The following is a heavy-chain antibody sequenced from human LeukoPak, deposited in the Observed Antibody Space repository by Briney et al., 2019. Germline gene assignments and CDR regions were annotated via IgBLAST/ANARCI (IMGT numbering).Heavy chain of an antibody. CDR3: AKVRHDILTVACFDY. CDR2: ISYDGSNK. CDR1: GFTFSSYG. J-gene: IGHJ4*02. Sequence: GGSLRLSCAASGFTFSSYGMHWVRQAPGKGLEWVAVISYDGSNKYYADSVKGRFTISRDNSKNTLYLQMNSLRAEDTAVYYCAKVRHDILTVACFDYWGQGTLVTVSS. D-gene: IGHD3-9*01. V-gene: IGHV3-30*18.